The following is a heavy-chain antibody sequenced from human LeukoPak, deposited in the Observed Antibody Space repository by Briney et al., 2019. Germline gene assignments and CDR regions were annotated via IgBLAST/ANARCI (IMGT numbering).Heavy chain of an antibody. CDR3: ARGYYYYYGMDV. CDR2: ISGSGGST. Sequence: GGSLRLSCAASGFTFSSYAMSWVRQAPGKGLEWVSAISGSGGSTYYADSVKGRFTISRDNSKNTLYLQMNSLRAEDTAVYYCARGYYYYYGMDVWGQGTTVTVSS. J-gene: IGHJ6*02. CDR1: GFTFSSYA. V-gene: IGHV3-23*01.